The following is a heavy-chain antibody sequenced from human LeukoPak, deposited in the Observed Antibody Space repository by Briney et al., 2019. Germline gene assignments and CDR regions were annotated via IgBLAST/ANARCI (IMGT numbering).Heavy chain of an antibody. Sequence: SETLSLTCTVSGGSIGSSSYYWGWSRQPPGKGLEWIGSIYYSGTTYYNPSLKSRVTISVDTSKNQFSLKLSSVTAADTAVYYCARTPIYYFDNSGYYNWGQGTLVTVSA. J-gene: IGHJ4*02. CDR2: IYYSGTT. CDR1: GGSIGSSSYY. D-gene: IGHD3-22*01. CDR3: ARTPIYYFDNSGYYN. V-gene: IGHV4-39*07.